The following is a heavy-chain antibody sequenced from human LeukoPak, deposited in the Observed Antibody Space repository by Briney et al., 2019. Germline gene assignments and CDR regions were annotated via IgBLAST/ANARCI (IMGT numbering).Heavy chain of an antibody. CDR3: AREEDSNSWLDFDS. D-gene: IGHD6-13*01. CDR2: ISTYSGNT. Sequence: ASVKVSCKASGYTFTSLGISWVRQAPGQGLECMGWISTYSGNTNYAQKLQGRVTMTTDTSTSTAYMELRSLRSDDTAVYYCAREEDSNSWLDFDSWGQGTLVTAS. V-gene: IGHV1-18*01. J-gene: IGHJ4*02. CDR1: GYTFTSLG.